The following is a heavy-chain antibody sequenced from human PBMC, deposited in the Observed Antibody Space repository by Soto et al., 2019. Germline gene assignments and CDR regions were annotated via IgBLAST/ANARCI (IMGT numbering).Heavy chain of an antibody. D-gene: IGHD1-1*01. Sequence: GKGLEWVSAISGSGGSTYYADSVKGRFTISRDNSKNTLYLQMNSLRAVDTAVYFFFFQAQDGIRDTVPVSAFLRNRSSDL. V-gene: IGHV3-23*01. CDR3: FFQAQDGIRDTVPVSAFLRNRSSDL. J-gene: IGHJ2*01. CDR2: ISGSGGST.